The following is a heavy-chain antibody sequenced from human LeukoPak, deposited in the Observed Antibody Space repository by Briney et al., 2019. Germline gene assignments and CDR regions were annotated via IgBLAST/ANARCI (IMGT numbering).Heavy chain of an antibody. Sequence: GGSLRLSCAASGFTFSRYGMHWVRQTPGKGLEWVAFTQDDGSKKYYADSVKGRFTTSRDNSNNTFYLQMNSLSAEDTAVYYCARDEYPWHFDLWGRGTLVTVSS. CDR3: ARDEYPWHFDL. CDR1: GFTFSRYG. D-gene: IGHD2-2*02. J-gene: IGHJ2*01. CDR2: TQDDGSKK. V-gene: IGHV3-30*02.